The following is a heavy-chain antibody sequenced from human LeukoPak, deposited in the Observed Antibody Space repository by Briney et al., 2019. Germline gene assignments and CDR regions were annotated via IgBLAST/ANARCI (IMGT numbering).Heavy chain of an antibody. D-gene: IGHD3-16*01. CDR2: INWNGGSI. CDR1: GFTFDDYG. J-gene: IGHJ4*02. V-gene: IGHV3-20*04. CDR3: AKALMDYVWGSYSNFDY. Sequence: PGGSLRLSCAASGFTFDDYGMSWVRQAPGKGLEWVSGINWNGGSIGYADSVKGRFTISRDNAKNSLYLQMNSLRAEDTALYYCAKALMDYVWGSYSNFDYWGQGTLVTVSS.